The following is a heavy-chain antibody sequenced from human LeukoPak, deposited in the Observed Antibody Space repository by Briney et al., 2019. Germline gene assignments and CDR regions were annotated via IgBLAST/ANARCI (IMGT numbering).Heavy chain of an antibody. CDR1: GYTFTGYY. J-gene: IGHJ4*02. CDR2: INPNSGGT. V-gene: IGHV1-2*02. D-gene: IGHD2-2*01. CDR3: ARSEVPAASDY. Sequence: ASVTVSCKASGYTFTGYYMHWVRQAPGQGLEWMGWINPNSGGTNYARKFQGRVTMTRDTSISTVYMELSRLRSDDTAVYYCARSEVPAASDYWGQGTLVTVSS.